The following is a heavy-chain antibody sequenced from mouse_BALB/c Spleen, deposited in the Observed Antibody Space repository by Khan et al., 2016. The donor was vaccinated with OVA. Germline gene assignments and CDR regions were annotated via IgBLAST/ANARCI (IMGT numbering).Heavy chain of an antibody. D-gene: IGHD1-1*01. V-gene: IGHV5-6*01. CDR3: TRLAYYYDSEGFAY. J-gene: IGHJ3*01. CDR1: GFTFSTYG. Sequence: EVQLVESGGDLVKPGGSLKLSCAASGFTFSTYGMSWVRQAPDKRLEWVATVSTGGSYTYYPDSVKGRFTISSDNAKNTLYLQMSGLRSVDTAMFCCTRLAYYYDSEGFAYWGQGTLVTVSA. CDR2: VSTGGSYT.